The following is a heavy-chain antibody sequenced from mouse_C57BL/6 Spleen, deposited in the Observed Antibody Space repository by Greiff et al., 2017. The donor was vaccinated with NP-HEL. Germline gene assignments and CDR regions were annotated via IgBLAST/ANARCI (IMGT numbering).Heavy chain of an antibody. CDR3: ARGYSKGGYYFDY. Sequence: EVKLVESEGGLVQPGSSMKLSCTASGFTFSDYYMAWVRQVPEKGLEWVANINYDGSSTYYLDSLKSRFIISRDNAKNILYLQMSSQKSEDTATYYCARGYSKGGYYFDYWGQGTTLTVSS. CDR1: GFTFSDYY. D-gene: IGHD2-5*01. CDR2: INYDGSST. V-gene: IGHV5-16*01. J-gene: IGHJ2*01.